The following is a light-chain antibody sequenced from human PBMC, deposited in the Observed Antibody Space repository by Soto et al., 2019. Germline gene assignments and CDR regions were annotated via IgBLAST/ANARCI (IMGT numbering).Light chain of an antibody. Sequence: QSVLTQPPSVSGTPGQRVTIYCSGSSSNVGVNYVYWYQHFPGTAPKLLIHTNDQRPSGVPDRFSGSKSGTSASLAVSGLQAEDEADYYCSSYAGGNTWVFGGGTKLTVL. V-gene: IGLV1-47*02. CDR2: TND. CDR1: SSNVGVNY. CDR3: SSYAGGNTWV. J-gene: IGLJ3*02.